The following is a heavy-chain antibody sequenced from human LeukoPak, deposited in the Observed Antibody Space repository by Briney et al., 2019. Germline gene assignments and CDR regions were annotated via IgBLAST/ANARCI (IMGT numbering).Heavy chain of an antibody. D-gene: IGHD2/OR15-2a*01. CDR3: VRTNTVYGDFDY. Sequence: GGSLRLSCTVSGLRFSTYAMSWVRQAPGKGLEWVSSISGSGGSTYYADSVKGRFTISRDRPKNTLLLQMNSLRADDTALYHCVRTNTVYGDFDYWGQGILVTVSS. CDR2: ISGSGGST. J-gene: IGHJ4*02. CDR1: GLRFSTYA. V-gene: IGHV3-23*01.